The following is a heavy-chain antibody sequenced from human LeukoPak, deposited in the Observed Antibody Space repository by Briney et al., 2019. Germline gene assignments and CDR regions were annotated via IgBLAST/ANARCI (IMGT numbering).Heavy chain of an antibody. D-gene: IGHD6-6*01. Sequence: SETLSLTCAVYVGSFSANYWSWIRQPPGKGLEWIGEINHSGSTNYNPSLKSRVTISLGTSKNQFSLKLTSVTAADTAVYYCARGRVPFSSSPFDYWGQGTLVTVSS. J-gene: IGHJ4*02. CDR1: VGSFSANY. CDR2: INHSGST. CDR3: ARGRVPFSSSPFDY. V-gene: IGHV4-34*01.